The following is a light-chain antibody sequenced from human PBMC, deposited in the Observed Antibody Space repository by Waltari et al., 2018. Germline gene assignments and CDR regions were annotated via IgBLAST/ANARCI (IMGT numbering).Light chain of an antibody. CDR3: QHYSSYLVT. V-gene: IGKV1-5*01. Sequence: DILMTQSPSTLSASVADRVTITCRASQSISGWLAWYHQQPGKAPKILISDVSSLESGVPSRFSGSGSGTKFTLTISSLQPDDFATYYCQHYSSYLVTFGEGTKVEI. CDR2: DVS. CDR1: QSISGW. J-gene: IGKJ4*01.